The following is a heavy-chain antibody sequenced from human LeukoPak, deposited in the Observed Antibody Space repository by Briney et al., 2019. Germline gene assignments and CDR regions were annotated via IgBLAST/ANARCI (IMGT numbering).Heavy chain of an antibody. CDR2: ISSSSSYI. CDR3: ARDGRRNWFDP. Sequence: GGSLRLSCAASGFTFSSYSMNWVRQASGKGLEWVSSISSSSSYIYYADSVKGRFTISRDNAKNSLYLQMNSLRAEDTAVYYCARDGRRNWFDPCGQGTLVTVSS. CDR1: GFTFSSYS. J-gene: IGHJ5*02. D-gene: IGHD6-25*01. V-gene: IGHV3-21*01.